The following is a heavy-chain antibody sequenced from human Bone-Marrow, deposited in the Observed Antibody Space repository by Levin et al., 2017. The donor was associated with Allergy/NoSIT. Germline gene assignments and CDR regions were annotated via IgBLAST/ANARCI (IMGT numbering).Heavy chain of an antibody. Sequence: QTGGSLRLSCAASGFTFSTYAMSWVRQAPGKGLEWVSIISGSGGSTYYADSVKGRLTISRDNSKNTLYLQMNTLRAEDTAVYYCAKSGAVAGTGWLDPWGQGTLVTVSS. CDR2: ISGSGGST. V-gene: IGHV3-23*01. D-gene: IGHD6-19*01. CDR3: AKSGAVAGTGWLDP. CDR1: GFTFSTYA. J-gene: IGHJ5*02.